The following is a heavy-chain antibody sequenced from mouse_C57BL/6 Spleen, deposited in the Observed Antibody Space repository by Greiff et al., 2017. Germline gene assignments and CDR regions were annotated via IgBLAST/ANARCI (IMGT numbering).Heavy chain of an antibody. D-gene: IGHD3-2*02. Sequence: QVQLQQSGAELVKPGASVKISCKASGYAFSSYWMNWVKQRPGKGLEWIGQIYPGDGDTNYNGKFKGKATLTADKSSSTAYMQLSSLTSEDSAVYFCARPAQANYFDYWGQGTTLTVSS. V-gene: IGHV1-80*01. J-gene: IGHJ2*01. CDR3: ARPAQANYFDY. CDR2: IYPGDGDT. CDR1: GYAFSSYW.